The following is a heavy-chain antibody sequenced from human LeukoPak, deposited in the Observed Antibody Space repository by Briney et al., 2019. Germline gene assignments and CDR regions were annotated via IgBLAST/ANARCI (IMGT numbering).Heavy chain of an antibody. J-gene: IGHJ3*02. D-gene: IGHD2-2*01. CDR1: GFTFSSYW. Sequence: GGSLRLSCAASGFTFSSYWRHWIRQPPGKGLVWISRINSNGSSTSYADSVKGRFTISRDNAKNTMYLQMNSLRAEDTAVYYCARDCSSTSCPEPGAFDIWGQGTMVTVSS. CDR2: INSNGSST. CDR3: ARDCSSTSCPEPGAFDI. V-gene: IGHV3-74*01.